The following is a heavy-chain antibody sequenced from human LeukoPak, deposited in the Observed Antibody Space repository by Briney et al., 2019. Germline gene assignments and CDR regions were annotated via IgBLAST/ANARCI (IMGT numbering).Heavy chain of an antibody. D-gene: IGHD6-19*01. CDR2: ISSSGDST. Sequence: PGGSLRLSCAASGFTFSTYPMHWVRQSPAKGLEYVSAISSSGDSTDYANSVKGRFTISRDNSKNMLYLQMGSLRAEDMAVYYCARRGDGSGHYFYYMDVWGKGTTVTVSS. CDR1: GFTFSTYP. V-gene: IGHV3-64*01. CDR3: ARRGDGSGHYFYYMDV. J-gene: IGHJ6*03.